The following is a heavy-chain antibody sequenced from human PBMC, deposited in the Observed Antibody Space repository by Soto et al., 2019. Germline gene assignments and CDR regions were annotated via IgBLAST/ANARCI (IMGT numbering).Heavy chain of an antibody. D-gene: IGHD3-10*01. V-gene: IGHV4-59*01. CDR3: ARDPGSGSYYGWFDP. CDR1: GGSISRYY. J-gene: IGHJ5*02. CDR2: IYYSGST. Sequence: PSETLSLTCTVSGGSISRYYWNWIRQPPGKGLEWIGYIYYSGSTNYNPSLKSQVTISVDTSKNQFSLKLSSVTAADTAVYYCARDPGSGSYYGWFDPWGQGTLVTVSS.